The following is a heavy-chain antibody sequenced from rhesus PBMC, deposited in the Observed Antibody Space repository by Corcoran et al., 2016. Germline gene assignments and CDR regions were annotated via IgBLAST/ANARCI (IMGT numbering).Heavy chain of an antibody. Sequence: QVQLQESGPGLVKPSETLSLTCAVSGGSISSSSWWSWIRQPPGRGLEGIGYFSGSGGSPHYTPSLKSRVTISTDPSKHQFALKLSSVTAADTAVYYCARGGYSGSCNYWGQGVLVTVSS. CDR2: FSGSGGSP. CDR1: GGSISSSSW. CDR3: ARGGYSGSCNY. V-gene: IGHV4-65*01. J-gene: IGHJ4*01. D-gene: IGHD6-25*01.